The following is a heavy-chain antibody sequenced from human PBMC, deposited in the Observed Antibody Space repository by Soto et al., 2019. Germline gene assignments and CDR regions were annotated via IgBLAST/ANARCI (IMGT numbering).Heavy chain of an antibody. V-gene: IGHV3-48*03. CDR2: IHTSRGTT. CDR3: ATSLSGYYYSY. CDR1: GFTFSSYE. Sequence: EVPLVESGGDLVQPGGSLRLSCAASGFTFSSYEMMWVRQAPGKGLEWVSFIHTSRGTTYYADSVKGRFTISRDNAQNSLYLQMSRLRAEDTAVYYCATSLSGYYYSYWGQGTLVTVSS. J-gene: IGHJ4*02. D-gene: IGHD3-22*01.